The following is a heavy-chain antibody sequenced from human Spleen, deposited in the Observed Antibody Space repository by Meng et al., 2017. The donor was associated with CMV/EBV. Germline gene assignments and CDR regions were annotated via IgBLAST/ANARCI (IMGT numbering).Heavy chain of an antibody. CDR3: ARGWNFGFDY. Sequence: KVSCKASGYTFTNGEINWVRKGEGQGLEWMRRMNTNNGDTGYGQRLQGRVTIARKTSINTGYMELRSLRSEDTAVYNCARGWNFGFDYWGQGTLVTVSS. J-gene: IGHJ4*02. D-gene: IGHD1-7*01. CDR1: GYTFTNGE. CDR2: MNTNNGDT. V-gene: IGHV1-8*03.